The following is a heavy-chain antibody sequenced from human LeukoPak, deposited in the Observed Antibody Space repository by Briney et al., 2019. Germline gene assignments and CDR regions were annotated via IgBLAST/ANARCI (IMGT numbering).Heavy chain of an antibody. CDR2: ISGSGGST. V-gene: IGHV3-23*01. D-gene: IGHD3-3*01. CDR3: ATHYDFLSSTDY. CDR1: GVTFSSYA. J-gene: IGHJ4*02. Sequence: GGTLRLSCAGSGVTFSSYAWNWVRQAPGKGLEWVSGISGSGGSTYYADSVKGRFTISRDNSKNTLYLQMNSLIVEATAEYYCATHYDFLSSTDYWGQGTLVTVSS.